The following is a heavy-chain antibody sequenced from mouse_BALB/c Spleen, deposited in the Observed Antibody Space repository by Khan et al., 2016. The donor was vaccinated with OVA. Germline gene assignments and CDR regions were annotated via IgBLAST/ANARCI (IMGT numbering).Heavy chain of an antibody. CDR2: INPSTGYT. CDR1: GYTFTSYW. J-gene: IGHJ1*01. CDR3: ASRYDWYCDV. D-gene: IGHD2-14*01. V-gene: IGHV1-7*01. Sequence: QVQLQQSGAELAKPGASVKMSCKASGYTFTSYWMHWVKQRPGQGLEWIGYINPSTGYTEYNQKFKDKATLTADKSSSTAYMQLSSLTSEDSAVYYCASRYDWYCDVWCAGTTVTVSS.